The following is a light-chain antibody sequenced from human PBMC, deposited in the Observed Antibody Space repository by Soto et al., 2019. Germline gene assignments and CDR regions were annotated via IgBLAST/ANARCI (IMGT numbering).Light chain of an antibody. V-gene: IGKV3-15*01. CDR1: QSVSSN. Sequence: EIVMTQSPATLSVSPGERATLSCRASQSVSSNLAWYQQKPGQAPRLLIYGASTRATGIPARFSGSGSGTEFTLTISSLQSEDFAFYYCQQRSNWPAMITFGQGTRLEIK. J-gene: IGKJ5*01. CDR2: GAS. CDR3: QQRSNWPAMIT.